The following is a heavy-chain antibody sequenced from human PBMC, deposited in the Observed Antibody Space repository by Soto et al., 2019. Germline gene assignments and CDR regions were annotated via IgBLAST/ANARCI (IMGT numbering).Heavy chain of an antibody. CDR2: IKSKTDGGTT. V-gene: IGHV3-15*07. CDR3: TTAADFWSGYYFRYYYGMDV. CDR1: GFTFINAL. Sequence: GGSLRLSCAASGFTFINALINWVRQAPGKGLEWVGRIKSKTDGGTTDYAAPVKGRFTISRDDSKNTLYLQMNSLKTEDTAVYYCTTAADFWSGYYFRYYYGMDVWGQGTTVTVSS. D-gene: IGHD3-3*01. J-gene: IGHJ6*02.